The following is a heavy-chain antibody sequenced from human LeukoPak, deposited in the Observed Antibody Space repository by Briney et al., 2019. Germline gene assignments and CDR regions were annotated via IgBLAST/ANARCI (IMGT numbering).Heavy chain of an antibody. CDR2: TNAGNGNT. J-gene: IGHJ4*02. D-gene: IGHD3-16*02. CDR1: GYTFTSYA. CDR3: ARGPDYDYVWGSYRPQVGLDY. V-gene: IGHV1-3*01. Sequence: ASVKVSCKASGYTFTSYAMHWVRQAPGQRLEWMGWTNAGNGNTKYSQKFQGRVTITRDTSASTAYMELSSLRSEDTAVYYCARGPDYDYVWGSYRPQVGLDYWGQGTLVTVSS.